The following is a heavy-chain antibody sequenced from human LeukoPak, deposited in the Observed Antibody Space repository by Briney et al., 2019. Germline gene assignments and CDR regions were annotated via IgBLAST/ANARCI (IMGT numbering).Heavy chain of an antibody. D-gene: IGHD2-2*01. V-gene: IGHV3-11*01. J-gene: IGHJ6*02. CDR2: ISSSGSTI. CDR3: ARDRVGYCSSTSCYNCYYGMDV. Sequence: GGSLRLSCAASGFTFSDYYMSWIRQAPGKGLEWVSYISSSGSTIYYADSVKGRFTISRDNAKNSLYLQMNSLRAEDTAVYYCARDRVGYCSSTSCYNCYYGMDVWGQGTTVTVSS. CDR1: GFTFSDYY.